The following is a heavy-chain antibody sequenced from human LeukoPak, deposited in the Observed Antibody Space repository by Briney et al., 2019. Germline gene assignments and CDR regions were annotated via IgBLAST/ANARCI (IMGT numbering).Heavy chain of an antibody. CDR2: INPNSGGS. Sequence: ASVKVSCKASGYTFPANYMHWVRQAPGQGLEWMGWINPNSGGSNCAQKFQGRVTMTRETSISTAYMELSRLSADDTAGYYCARVQVSDDNWGFFDYWGQGTLVTVSS. J-gene: IGHJ4*02. CDR3: ARVQVSDDNWGFFDY. D-gene: IGHD1-1*01. CDR1: GYTFPANY. V-gene: IGHV1-2*02.